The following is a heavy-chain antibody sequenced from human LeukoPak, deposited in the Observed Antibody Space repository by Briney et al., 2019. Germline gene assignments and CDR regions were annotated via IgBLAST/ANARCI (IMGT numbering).Heavy chain of an antibody. D-gene: IGHD4-23*01. Sequence: PGGSLRLSCATSGFTFSSYSMNWVRQAPGKGLEWVSSISSRSGHIYYADSVRGRFTISRDNAKNTLYLQMNSLRAEDTAVYYCARDKYGGNSNAFDIWGQGTLVTVSS. CDR2: ISSRSGHI. V-gene: IGHV3-21*01. CDR3: ARDKYGGNSNAFDI. J-gene: IGHJ3*02. CDR1: GFTFSSYS.